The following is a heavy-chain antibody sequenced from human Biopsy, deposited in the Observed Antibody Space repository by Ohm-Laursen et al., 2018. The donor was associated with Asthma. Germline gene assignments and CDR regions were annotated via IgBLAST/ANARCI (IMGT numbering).Heavy chain of an antibody. CDR1: GFTFSHYN. CDR2: ITDTSRYI. Sequence: SLRLSCAASGFTFSHYNMNWVRQAPGKGLEWVSSITDTSRYIKYADSVKGRFTISRDNAKNSLYLQMNSLRAEDTAVYYCARDSYSSGLYDDFESWGQGTLVTVSS. J-gene: IGHJ4*02. D-gene: IGHD6-19*01. V-gene: IGHV3-21*04. CDR3: ARDSYSSGLYDDFES.